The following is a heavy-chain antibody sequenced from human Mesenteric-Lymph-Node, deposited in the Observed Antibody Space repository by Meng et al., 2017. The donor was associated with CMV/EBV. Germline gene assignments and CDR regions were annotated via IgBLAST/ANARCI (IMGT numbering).Heavy chain of an antibody. J-gene: IGHJ4*02. CDR2: ITPNGGML. V-gene: IGHV3-11*04. CDR1: FTFTDYY. D-gene: IGHD3-22*01. Sequence: FTFTDYYITWIRQAPGKGLEWVSYITPNGGMLFYADSIKGRFTISRDNARNTLYLHMNSLRVEDTAIYYCARDRHISMISSVDYFFDHWGQGTLVTVSS. CDR3: ARDRHISMISSVDYFFDH.